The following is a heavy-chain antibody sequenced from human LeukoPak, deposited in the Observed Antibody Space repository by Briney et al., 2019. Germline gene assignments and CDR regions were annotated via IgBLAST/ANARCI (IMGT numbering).Heavy chain of an antibody. CDR1: GGSISSSSYY. D-gene: IGHD5-12*01. CDR2: IYYSGST. CDR3: ARLGYDLNDFDY. J-gene: IGHJ4*02. Sequence: SETLSLTCTVSGGSISSSSYYWGWIRQAPGKGLEWIGSIYYSGSTYYNPSLKSRVTISVDTSKNQFSLKLSSVTAADTAVYYCARLGYDLNDFDYWGPGNPGHRLL. V-gene: IGHV4-39*01.